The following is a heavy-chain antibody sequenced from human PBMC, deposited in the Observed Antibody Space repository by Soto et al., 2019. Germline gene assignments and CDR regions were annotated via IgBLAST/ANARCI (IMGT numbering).Heavy chain of an antibody. CDR2: IYPGDSDT. D-gene: IGHD4-17*01. CDR3: ARQVDGDYFTSDAFDI. Sequence: ESLKLSFKGSGYSFPSYWIVWVRQMPGKGLEWMGIIYPGDSDTRYSPSFQGQVTISADKSISTAYLQWRSLKASDTAMYYCARQVDGDYFTSDAFDIWGQGTMVPVSS. CDR1: GYSFPSYW. J-gene: IGHJ3*02. V-gene: IGHV5-51*01.